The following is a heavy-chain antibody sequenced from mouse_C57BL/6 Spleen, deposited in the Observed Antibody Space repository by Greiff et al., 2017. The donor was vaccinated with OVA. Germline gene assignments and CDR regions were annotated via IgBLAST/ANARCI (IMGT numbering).Heavy chain of an antibody. Sequence: DVKLQESGPGLVKPSQSLSLTCSVTGYSITSGYYWNWIRQFPGNKLEWMGYISYDGSNNYNPSLKNRISITRDTSKNQFFLKLNSVTTEDTATYYCARDGSSYGWFAYWGQGTLVTVSA. V-gene: IGHV3-6*01. CDR1: GYSITSGYY. D-gene: IGHD1-1*01. J-gene: IGHJ3*01. CDR2: ISYDGSN. CDR3: ARDGSSYGWFAY.